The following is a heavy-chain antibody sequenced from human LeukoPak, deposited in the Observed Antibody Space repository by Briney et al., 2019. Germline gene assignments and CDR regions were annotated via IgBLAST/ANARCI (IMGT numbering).Heavy chain of an antibody. CDR3: ARDAVENWSGYYSTDAFDT. J-gene: IGHJ3*02. Sequence: ASVKVSCKASGYTFTSYAMHWVRQAPGQRLEWMGWINAANGNTKYSQKFQGRVTITRDTPASTAYMELSSLRSEDTAVYSCARDAVENWSGYYSTDAFDTWAKGQWSPSLQ. V-gene: IGHV1-3*01. CDR1: GYTFTSYA. D-gene: IGHD3-3*01. CDR2: INAANGNT.